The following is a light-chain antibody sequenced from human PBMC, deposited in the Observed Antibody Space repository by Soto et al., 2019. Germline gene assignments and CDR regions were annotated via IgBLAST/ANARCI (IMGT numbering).Light chain of an antibody. V-gene: IGKV3-20*01. CDR1: QSISSSY. J-gene: IGKJ2*01. CDR2: GAS. CDR3: QQFGSSPPLYT. Sequence: EIVLTQSPGTLSLSPGERATLSCRASQSISSSYLGWYQQKPGQAPRLLIYGASSRATGIPDRFSGSGSGTDFALTISRLEPEDFAVYYCQQFGSSPPLYTFGQGTSLEI.